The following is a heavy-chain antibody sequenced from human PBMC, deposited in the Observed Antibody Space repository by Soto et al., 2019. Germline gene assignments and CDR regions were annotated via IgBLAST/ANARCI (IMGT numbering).Heavy chain of an antibody. CDR1: GFTFTRYS. V-gene: IGHV3-21*01. J-gene: IGHJ4*02. CDR3: ARESEDLTSNFDY. CDR2: ISSTTNYI. Sequence: GGSLRLSCAASGFTFTRYSMNWVRQAPGKGLEWVSSISSTTNYICYADSMKGRFTVSRDNAKNSVYLEMNSLSAEDTAVYYCARESEDLTSNFDYWGQGTLVTVSS.